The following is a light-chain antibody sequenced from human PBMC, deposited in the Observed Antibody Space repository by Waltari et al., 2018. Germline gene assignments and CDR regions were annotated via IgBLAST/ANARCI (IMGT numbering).Light chain of an antibody. J-gene: IGLJ2*01. CDR2: DVS. CDR1: SSDVGGYNY. Sequence: QSALTPPAPVSGSPGPSITISCTGTSSDVGGYNYVSWYQQHPGKAPKLMIYDVSNRPSGVSYRFSGSKSGNTASLTISGLQAEDEADYYCSSYTSSSTLDVVFGGGTKVTVL. V-gene: IGLV2-14*01. CDR3: SSYTSSSTLDVV.